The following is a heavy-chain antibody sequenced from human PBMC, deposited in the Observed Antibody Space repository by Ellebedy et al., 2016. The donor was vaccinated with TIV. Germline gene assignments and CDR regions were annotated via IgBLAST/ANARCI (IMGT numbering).Heavy chain of an antibody. CDR3: ARTPEGYFDL. J-gene: IGHJ2*01. CDR2: INPDGNEK. V-gene: IGHV3-7*01. Sequence: GESLKISCAASGFTFSHYWMNWVRQAPGKGLEWVAFINPDGNEKYYVDSIKGRFTISRDNAKNSLYLQMNSLRAEDTAVYYCARTPEGYFDLWGRGTLVTVSS. CDR1: GFTFSHYW.